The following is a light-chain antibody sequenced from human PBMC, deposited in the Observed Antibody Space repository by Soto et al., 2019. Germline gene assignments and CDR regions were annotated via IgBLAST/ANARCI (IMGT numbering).Light chain of an antibody. V-gene: IGLV2-14*01. J-gene: IGLJ1*01. CDR1: SSDVGGYNY. CDR3: SSYTSSSTLAPFV. CDR2: EVS. Sequence: QSALTQPASVSGSPGQSITISCTGTSSDVGGYNYVSWYQQHPGKAPKLMIYEVSNRPSGVSNRFSGSKSGNTASLTISGLQAEDEADYYGSSYTSSSTLAPFVFGTGTKVTVL.